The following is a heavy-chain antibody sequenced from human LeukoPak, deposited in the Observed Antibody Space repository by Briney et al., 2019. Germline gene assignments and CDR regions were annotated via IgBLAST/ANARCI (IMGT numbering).Heavy chain of an antibody. V-gene: IGHV1-3*01. J-gene: IGHJ4*02. CDR3: ARSDSGYDYLDY. CDR2: INAGNGNT. CDR1: GYTFTIYA. D-gene: IGHD5-12*01. Sequence: ASVKVSCKASGYTFTIYAMQWVRQAPGQRLEWMGRINAGNGNTKLSQKFQDRVTITRDTSASTAYMELSSLRYEDTAIYYCARSDSGYDYLDYWGQGTLVTVSS.